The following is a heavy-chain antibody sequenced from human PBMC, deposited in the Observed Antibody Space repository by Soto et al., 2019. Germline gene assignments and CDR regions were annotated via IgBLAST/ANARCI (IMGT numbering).Heavy chain of an antibody. CDR1: GGTFSSYA. Sequence: SVKVSCKASGGTFSSYAISWVRQAPGQGLEWMGGIIPIFGTANYAQKFQGRVTITTDESTSTAYMELSSLRSEDTAVYYCARDRRWYYYDSSSDYYGMDVWGQGTTVTVSS. J-gene: IGHJ6*02. CDR3: ARDRRWYYYDSSSDYYGMDV. V-gene: IGHV1-69*05. D-gene: IGHD3-22*01. CDR2: IIPIFGTA.